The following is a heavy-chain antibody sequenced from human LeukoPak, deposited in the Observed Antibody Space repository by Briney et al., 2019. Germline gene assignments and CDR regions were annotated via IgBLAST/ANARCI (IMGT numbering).Heavy chain of an antibody. D-gene: IGHD5-24*01. CDR3: TRTVEMATIPFDY. V-gene: IGHV3-73*01. Sequence: PGGSLRLSCAASGFTFSGSAMHRVRQASGKGLEWVGRIRSKANSYATAYAASVKGRFTISRDDSKNTAYLQMNSLKTEDTAVYYCTRTVEMATIPFDYWGQGTLVTVSS. J-gene: IGHJ4*02. CDR1: GFTFSGSA. CDR2: IRSKANSYAT.